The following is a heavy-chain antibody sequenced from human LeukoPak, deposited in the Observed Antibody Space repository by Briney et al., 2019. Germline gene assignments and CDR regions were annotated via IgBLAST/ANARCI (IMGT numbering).Heavy chain of an antibody. CDR3: ASFSVITTYFAY. D-gene: IGHD4-23*01. Sequence: SETLSLTCNVSGGSISNSNYFWVWIRQPPGKGLEWIGSVSHSGGTSYNPSLESRVTMSADASENQFSLDLSTVAATDTAIYFCASFSVITTYFAYAGQGILVTVSS. CDR2: VSHSGGT. CDR1: GGSISNSNYF. J-gene: IGHJ4*02. V-gene: IGHV4-39*01.